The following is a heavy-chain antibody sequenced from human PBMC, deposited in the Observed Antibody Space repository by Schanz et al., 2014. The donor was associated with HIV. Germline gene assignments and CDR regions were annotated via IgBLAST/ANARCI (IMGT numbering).Heavy chain of an antibody. J-gene: IGHJ4*02. Sequence: EVHLVESGGGLVQPGRSLRLSCAGSGFTFEDYAMHWVRQGPGKGLEWVSGMTWNRRRIGYADSVKGRFSISRDNAKNTLSLQMNSLRTEDTAVYYCARERIQLWSTGTYYFDYWGQGNLLTVSS. D-gene: IGHD5-18*01. CDR1: GFTFEDYA. CDR3: ARERIQLWSTGTYYFDY. CDR2: MTWNRRRI. V-gene: IGHV3-9*01.